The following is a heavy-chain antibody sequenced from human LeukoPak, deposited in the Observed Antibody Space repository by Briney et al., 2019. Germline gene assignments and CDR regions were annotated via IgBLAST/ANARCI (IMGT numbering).Heavy chain of an antibody. Sequence: PGGSLRLSCAASGFTFSNYWMTWVRQSPGKGLEWVAIITPDGSDKYCVDSVKGRFTISRDNAKNSLYLQMSSLRAEDTAVYYCAKASGLHIDYWGQGTLVTVSS. CDR3: AKASGLHIDY. V-gene: IGHV3-7*01. CDR1: GFTFSNYW. J-gene: IGHJ4*02. CDR2: ITPDGSDK.